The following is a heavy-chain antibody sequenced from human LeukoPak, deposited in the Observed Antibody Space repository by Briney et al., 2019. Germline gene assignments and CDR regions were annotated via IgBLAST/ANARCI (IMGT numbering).Heavy chain of an antibody. V-gene: IGHV4-39*01. CDR3: ARRSGSSAGFDF. CDR2: MYYTGST. Sequence: PSETLSLTCTVSVGSISSSSYYWGWIRQPPGKGLEWIGSMYYTGSTYYNPSLKSRVTISVDTSKNQFSLKLTSVTAADSAVYYCARRSGSSAGFDFWGQGTLVTVSS. J-gene: IGHJ4*02. CDR1: VGSISSSSYY. D-gene: IGHD3-10*01.